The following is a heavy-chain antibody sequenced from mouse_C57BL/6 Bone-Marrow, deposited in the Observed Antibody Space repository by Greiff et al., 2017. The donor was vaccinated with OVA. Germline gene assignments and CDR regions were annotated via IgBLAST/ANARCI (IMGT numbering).Heavy chain of an antibody. Sequence: QVQLKQPGAELVMPGASVKLSCKASGYTFTSYWMHWVKQRPGQGLEWIGEIDPSDSYTNYNQKFKGKSTLTVDKSSSTAYMQLSSLTSEDSAVYYCARYYYGSPYYYAMDYWGQGTSVTVSS. V-gene: IGHV1-69*01. CDR1: GYTFTSYW. J-gene: IGHJ4*01. CDR2: IDPSDSYT. D-gene: IGHD1-1*01. CDR3: ARYYYGSPYYYAMDY.